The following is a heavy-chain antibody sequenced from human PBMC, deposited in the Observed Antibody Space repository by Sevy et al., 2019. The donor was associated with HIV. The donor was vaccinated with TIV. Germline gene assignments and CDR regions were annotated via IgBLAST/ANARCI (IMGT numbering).Heavy chain of an antibody. J-gene: IGHJ4*02. CDR2: ISYDGSNK. V-gene: IGHV3-30-3*01. Sequence: SLKISCAASGFTFSSYAMHWVRQAPGKGLEWVAVISYDGSNKYYADSVKGRFTISRDNSKNTLYLQMNSLRAEDTAVYYCARGVDSSGWYIMNYFDYWGQGTLVTVSS. D-gene: IGHD6-19*01. CDR1: GFTFSSYA. CDR3: ARGVDSSGWYIMNYFDY.